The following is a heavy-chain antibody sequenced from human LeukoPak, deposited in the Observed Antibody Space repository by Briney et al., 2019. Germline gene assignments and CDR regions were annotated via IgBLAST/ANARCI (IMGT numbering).Heavy chain of an antibody. D-gene: IGHD3-3*01. J-gene: IGHJ4*02. V-gene: IGHV4-59*12. CDR3: LAEHYDFWSGSN. Sequence: PSETLSLTCAVSGGSISSYYWSWIRQPPGKGLEWIGYIYYSGSTKYNPSLKSRVTISLDTSKNQFSLKLSSVTAADTAVYYCLAEHYDFWSGSNWGQGTLVTASS. CDR1: GGSISSYY. CDR2: IYYSGST.